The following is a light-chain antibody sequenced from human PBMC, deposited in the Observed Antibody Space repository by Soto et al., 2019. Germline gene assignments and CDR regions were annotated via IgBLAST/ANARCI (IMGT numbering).Light chain of an antibody. CDR1: GSDVGGYNF. V-gene: IGLV2-14*03. Sequence: QSALTQPASVSGSPGQSVTISCAGTGSDVGGYNFVSWYQQHPGKAPQLMIYDVSSRPSGVSNRFSGSKSGNTASLTISGLQAEDEADYYCSSYTSSYTYVFGTGTKLTVL. CDR3: SSYTSSYTYV. J-gene: IGLJ1*01. CDR2: DVS.